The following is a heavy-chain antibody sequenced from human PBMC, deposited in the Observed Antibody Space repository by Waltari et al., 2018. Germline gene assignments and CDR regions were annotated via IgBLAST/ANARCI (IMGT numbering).Heavy chain of an antibody. CDR1: AGSIRSGRSY. V-gene: IGHV4-61*02. Sequence: QVQLQESGPGLVKPSQTLSLTCTVFAGSIRSGRSYWSWLRPPAGKGLEWIGHIYTSGSTNYNPSLKSRVAISIDTSKNQFSLKLSSVTAADTAVYYCARGLLWFGELKNFDYWGQGTLVTVSS. D-gene: IGHD3-10*01. CDR2: IYTSGST. J-gene: IGHJ4*02. CDR3: ARGLLWFGELKNFDY.